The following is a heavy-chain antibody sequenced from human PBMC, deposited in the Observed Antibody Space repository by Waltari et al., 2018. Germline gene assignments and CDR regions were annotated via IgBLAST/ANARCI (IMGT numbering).Heavy chain of an antibody. Sequence: QLQLQESGPLLVKPSETLSLTCTVSGGSISSSSYYWGWIRQPPGKGLEWIGSIYYSGSTYYNPSLKSRVTISVDTSKNQFSLKLSSVTAADTAVYYCARITGAVAGFDYWGQGTLVTVSS. CDR3: ARITGAVAGFDY. D-gene: IGHD6-19*01. CDR2: IYYSGST. J-gene: IGHJ4*02. V-gene: IGHV4-39*07. CDR1: GGSISSSSYY.